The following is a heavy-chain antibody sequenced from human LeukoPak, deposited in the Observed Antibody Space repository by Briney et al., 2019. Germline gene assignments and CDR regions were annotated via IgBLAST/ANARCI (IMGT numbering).Heavy chain of an antibody. V-gene: IGHV1-69*04. D-gene: IGHD2-2*01. CDR1: GGTFGSYG. J-gene: IGHJ5*02. CDR3: ARDRIVVVPAAINWFDP. Sequence: ASVKVSCKASGGTFGSYGISWVRQAPGQGLEWMGRIIPILGIANYAQKFQGRVTITADKSTSTAYMELSSLRSEDTAVYYCARDRIVVVPAAINWFDPWGQGTLVTVSS. CDR2: IIPILGIA.